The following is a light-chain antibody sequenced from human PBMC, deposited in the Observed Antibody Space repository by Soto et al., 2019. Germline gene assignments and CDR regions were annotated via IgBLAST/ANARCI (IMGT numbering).Light chain of an antibody. CDR3: MQSIQLPPGIT. Sequence: DIVMTHTPLSLSVTPGQPASISCKSSQSLLHSDGKTYLYWYLQKPGQPPQLLIYEVSNRFSGVLNRLSGRGSETDFPLEISRVEDEDVGVYYCMQSIQLPPGITFGQATRLEIK. CDR1: QSLLHSDGKTY. V-gene: IGKV2D-29*01. J-gene: IGKJ5*01. CDR2: EVS.